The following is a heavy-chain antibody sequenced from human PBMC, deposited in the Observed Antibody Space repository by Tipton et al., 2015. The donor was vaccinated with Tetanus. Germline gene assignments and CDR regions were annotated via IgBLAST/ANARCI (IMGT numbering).Heavy chain of an antibody. V-gene: IGHV5-51*01. Sequence: QSGPEVKKPGESLKISCKASGYNFATFWIGWVRQKPGKGLEWMGIIYPGGSGSDVRYSPTFEGQVTISVDRSTTTAFLQWASLKPSDTAIYFCARLPKHYSASGSTWGQGTLVTVSS. D-gene: IGHD3-10*01. CDR1: GYNFATFW. J-gene: IGHJ5*02. CDR3: ARLPKHYSASGST. CDR2: IYPGGSGSDV.